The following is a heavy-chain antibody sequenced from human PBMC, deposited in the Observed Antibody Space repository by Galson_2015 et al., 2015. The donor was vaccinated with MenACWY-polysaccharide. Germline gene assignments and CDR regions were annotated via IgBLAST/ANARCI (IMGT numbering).Heavy chain of an antibody. CDR2: IKQDGSEK. V-gene: IGHV3-7*03. D-gene: IGHD3/OR15-3a*01. CDR3: ASQTWTGYFDY. Sequence: SLRLSCAASGLTFSNYWMSWVRQAPGRGLEWVANIKQDGSEKYYVDSVKGRLTISRDNAKNSLYLQMNSLRAEDTAMYYCASQTWTGYFDYWGQGILVTVSS. J-gene: IGHJ4*02. CDR1: GLTFSNYW.